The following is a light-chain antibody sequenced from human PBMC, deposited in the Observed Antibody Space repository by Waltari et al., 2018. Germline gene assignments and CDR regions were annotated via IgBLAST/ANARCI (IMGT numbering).Light chain of an antibody. Sequence: QSALTQPASVSGSPGQSITISCTGTSSDLGGYNSVSWYQQQPGQAPKLMVYEVSSRPSGVSPRFSGSNSGNTDSLTISGLQAEDEADYCCSSYSSISTVIFAAGTKLTVL. CDR3: SSYSSISTVI. CDR2: EVS. V-gene: IGLV2-14*01. J-gene: IGLJ2*01. CDR1: SSDLGGYNS.